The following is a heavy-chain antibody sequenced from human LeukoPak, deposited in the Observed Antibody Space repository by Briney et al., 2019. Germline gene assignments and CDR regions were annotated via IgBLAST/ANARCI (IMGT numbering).Heavy chain of an antibody. Sequence: SETLSLTCTVSGGSISSYYWSWIRQPPRKGLEWIGYIYYSGSTNYNPSLKSRVTISVDTSKNQFSLKLSSVTAADTAVYYCARAVNSGSYTNFQHWGQGTLVTVSS. CDR1: GGSISSYY. D-gene: IGHD1-26*01. V-gene: IGHV4-59*08. CDR2: IYYSGST. J-gene: IGHJ1*01. CDR3: ARAVNSGSYTNFQH.